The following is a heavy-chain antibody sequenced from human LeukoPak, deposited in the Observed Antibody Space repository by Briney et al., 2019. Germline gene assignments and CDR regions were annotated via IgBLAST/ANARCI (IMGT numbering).Heavy chain of an antibody. CDR1: GGTFSSYA. Sequence: SVKVSCKASGGTFSSYAISWVRQAPGQGLEWMGRIIPIFGTANYAQKFQGRVTITTDESTSTAYMELSGLRSEDTAVYYCAREVGKYSYGSSLRFDYWGQGTLVTVSS. J-gene: IGHJ4*02. D-gene: IGHD5-18*01. CDR3: AREVGKYSYGSSLRFDY. V-gene: IGHV1-69*05. CDR2: IIPIFGTA.